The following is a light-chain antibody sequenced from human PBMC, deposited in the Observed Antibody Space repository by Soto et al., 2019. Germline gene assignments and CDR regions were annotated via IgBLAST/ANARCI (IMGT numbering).Light chain of an antibody. CDR3: SSYTSSSTPV. V-gene: IGLV2-14*01. Sequence: QSALTQPRSVSGSPGQSVTISCTGASNNVGGYNYVSWYQQHPGKAPKLMIYEVSNRPSGVSNRFSGSKSGNTASLTISGLQAEDEADYYCSSYTSSSTPVFGGGTKLTVL. CDR1: SNNVGGYNY. J-gene: IGLJ2*01. CDR2: EVS.